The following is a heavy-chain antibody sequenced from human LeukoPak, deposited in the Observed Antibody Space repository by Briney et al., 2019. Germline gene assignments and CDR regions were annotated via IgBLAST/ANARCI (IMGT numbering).Heavy chain of an antibody. CDR1: GFTFTSSA. CDR3: AAVTVGATAFYYYYYGMDA. D-gene: IGHD1-26*01. CDR2: IVVGSGNT. Sequence: SVKVSCKASGFTFTSSAMQWVRQARGQRLEWIGWIVVGSGNTNYAQKFQERVTITRDMSTSTAYMELSSLRSEDTAVYYCAAVTVGATAFYYYYYGMDAWGQGTTVTVSS. V-gene: IGHV1-58*02. J-gene: IGHJ6*02.